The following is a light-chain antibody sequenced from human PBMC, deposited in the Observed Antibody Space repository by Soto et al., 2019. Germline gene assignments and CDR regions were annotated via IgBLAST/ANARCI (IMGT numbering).Light chain of an antibody. CDR3: QQYGSSPT. J-gene: IGKJ5*01. CDR2: GAS. Sequence: DIVLTQSPGTLSLFPGERATLSCRASQSLTTRYLAWYQQKPGHAPRLLIYGASSRATGTPDRFSGSGSGTAFTLTISRLEPEDFALYSCQQYGSSPTFGQGTRLEIK. CDR1: QSLTTRY. V-gene: IGKV3-20*01.